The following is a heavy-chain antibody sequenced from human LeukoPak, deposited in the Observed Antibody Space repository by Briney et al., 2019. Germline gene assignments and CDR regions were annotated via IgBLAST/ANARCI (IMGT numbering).Heavy chain of an antibody. V-gene: IGHV4-39*01. CDR2: INHSGST. J-gene: IGHJ4*02. CDR1: GGSISSSTYY. D-gene: IGHD3-10*01. CDR3: ARQNYGSAPLRY. Sequence: SETLSLTCTVSGGSISSSTYYWGWIRQPPGKGLEWIGEINHSGSTNYNPSLMSRVTISVGTSKNQFSLKLSSVTAADTAVYFCARQNYGSAPLRYWGQGTLVTVSS.